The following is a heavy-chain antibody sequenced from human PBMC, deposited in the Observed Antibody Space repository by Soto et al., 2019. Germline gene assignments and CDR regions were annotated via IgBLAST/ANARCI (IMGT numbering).Heavy chain of an antibody. CDR2: IYHSGST. CDR1: GGSISSGGYS. Sequence: QLQLQESGSGLVKPSQTLSLTCAVSGGSISSGGYSWSWIRRPPGKGLEWIGYIYHSGSTYYNPSLKSRVTISVDRSKNQFSLRLSSAAVADRAVYYCARVPGPWGQGTLVTVSS. CDR3: ARVPGP. J-gene: IGHJ5*02. V-gene: IGHV4-30-2*01.